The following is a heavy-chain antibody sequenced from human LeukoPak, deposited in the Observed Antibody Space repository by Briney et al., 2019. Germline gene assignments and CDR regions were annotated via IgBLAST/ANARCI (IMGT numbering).Heavy chain of an antibody. CDR3: ARDSAYYYDSSGFSYCDY. V-gene: IGHV3-30-3*01. Sequence: AESLTLSCAASGFRFSNYAMHWVRQAPGKGLQWVAVISFDGSKEDYADSVKGRFTVSRDNSKNTLYVQLNSLSVEDTAVYYGARDSAYYYDSSGFSYCDYWGPGTLVTVSS. D-gene: IGHD3-22*01. CDR1: GFRFSNYA. CDR2: ISFDGSKE. J-gene: IGHJ4*02.